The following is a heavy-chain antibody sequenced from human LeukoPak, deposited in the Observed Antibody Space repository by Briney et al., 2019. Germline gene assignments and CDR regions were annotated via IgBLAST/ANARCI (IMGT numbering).Heavy chain of an antibody. CDR2: IIPIFDTA. D-gene: IGHD6-13*01. V-gene: IGHV1-69*06. CDR3: TRDRSIAAAGTEPDY. CDR1: GGTFSSYA. J-gene: IGHJ4*02. Sequence: ASVKVSCKASGGTFSSYAISWVRQAPGQGLEWMGGIIPIFDTANYAQRFQGRVTITADKSTSTAYMDLSSLRSEDTAVYYCTRDRSIAAAGTEPDYWGQGTLVTVSS.